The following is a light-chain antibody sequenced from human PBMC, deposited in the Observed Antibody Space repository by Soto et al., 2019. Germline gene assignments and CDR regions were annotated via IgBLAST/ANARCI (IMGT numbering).Light chain of an antibody. V-gene: IGLV3-21*02. Sequence: SYELTQPPSVSVAPGQTGRITCGGTNVGNTIVHCYQQKPGQAPVQVFYDDPNRPSGIPERFSGSNSGNTATLTISSVEPGDEAEYYCQLWDSSSDHVVFGGGTKLTVL. CDR1: NVGNTI. J-gene: IGLJ2*01. CDR2: DDP. CDR3: QLWDSSSDHVV.